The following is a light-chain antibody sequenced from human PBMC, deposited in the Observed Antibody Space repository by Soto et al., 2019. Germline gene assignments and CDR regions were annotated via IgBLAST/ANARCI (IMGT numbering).Light chain of an antibody. CDR1: QSISLS. CDR3: QQRSSRNT. CDR2: DAS. Sequence: EIVLTQSPATLSLSPGERATLSCRASQSISLSLAWYQHKPGQAPRLLIYDASKRATGIPARFSGSGSGTDFNLTISRLEPEDFGIYYCQQRSSRNTFGQGTKLEIK. J-gene: IGKJ2*01. V-gene: IGKV3-11*01.